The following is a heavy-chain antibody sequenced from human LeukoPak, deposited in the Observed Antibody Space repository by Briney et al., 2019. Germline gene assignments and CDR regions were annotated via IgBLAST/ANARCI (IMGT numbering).Heavy chain of an antibody. V-gene: IGHV1-69*05. CDR2: IIPIFGTA. D-gene: IGHD3-3*01. Sequence: GASVKVSCKASGGTFSSYAISWVQQAPGQGLEWMGGIIPIFGTANYAQKLQGRVTMTTDTSTSTAYMELRSLRSDDTAVYYCARAGRSGYYEYFDYWGQGTLVTVSS. J-gene: IGHJ4*02. CDR3: ARAGRSGYYEYFDY. CDR1: GGTFSSYA.